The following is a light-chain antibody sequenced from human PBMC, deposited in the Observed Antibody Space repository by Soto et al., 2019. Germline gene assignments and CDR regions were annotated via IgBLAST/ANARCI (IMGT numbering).Light chain of an antibody. CDR1: QSVSSN. CDR3: QQYNNWPPYT. Sequence: EIVLTQSPGTLSLSPWERATLSCRASQSVSSNFLAWYQQKPGQAPRLLIYDASNRATGIPDRFSGSGSGTEFTLTISSLQSEDYAVYYCQQYNNWPPYTFGQGTKVDIK. V-gene: IGKV3D-15*01. J-gene: IGKJ2*01. CDR2: DAS.